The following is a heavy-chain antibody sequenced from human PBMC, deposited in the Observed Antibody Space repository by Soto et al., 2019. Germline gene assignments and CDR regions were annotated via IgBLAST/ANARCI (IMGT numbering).Heavy chain of an antibody. CDR1: GGSFSGYY. D-gene: IGHD4-17*01. CDR3: ARQDGQTTVTTVRVWFDH. Sequence: PSETLSLTCAVYGGSFSGYYWSWIRQPPGKGLEWIGEINHSGSTNYNPSLKSRVTISVDTSKNQFSLKLSSVTVADTAVYYYARQDGQTTVTTVRVWFDHWGQGTLVNVSS. J-gene: IGHJ5*02. V-gene: IGHV4-34*01. CDR2: INHSGST.